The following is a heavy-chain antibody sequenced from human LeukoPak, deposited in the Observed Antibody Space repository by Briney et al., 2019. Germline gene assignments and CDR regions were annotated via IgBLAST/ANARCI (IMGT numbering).Heavy chain of an antibody. CDR1: KFVFSNYW. D-gene: IGHD2-15*01. J-gene: IGHJ4*02. CDR2: ISSSSTI. CDR3: ARARASGRSGFDY. V-gene: IGHV3-48*02. Sequence: PGGSLRLSCAASKFVFSNYWMTWVRQAPGKGLEWVSYISSSSTIYYADSVKGRFTISRDNAKNSLDLQMNSLRDEDTAVYYCARARASGRSGFDYWGQGTLVTVSS.